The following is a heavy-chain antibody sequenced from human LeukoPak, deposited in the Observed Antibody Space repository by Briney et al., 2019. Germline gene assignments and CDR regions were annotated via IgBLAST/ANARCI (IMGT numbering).Heavy chain of an antibody. J-gene: IGHJ3*02. CDR1: GFTFSDYY. V-gene: IGHV3-11*04. CDR3: ARGRIAAAYDAFDI. Sequence: GSLRLSCASSGFTFSDYYMSWIRQAPGKGLEWVSYISSSGNTKYYADSVKVRFTISSDNAKNKLYLQMNSLRAEDTAVYYCARGRIAAAYDAFDIWGQGTMVTVSS. D-gene: IGHD6-13*01. CDR2: ISSSGNTK.